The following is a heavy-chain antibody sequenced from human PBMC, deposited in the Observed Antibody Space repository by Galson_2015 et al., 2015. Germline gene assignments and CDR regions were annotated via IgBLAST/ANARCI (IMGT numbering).Heavy chain of an antibody. Sequence: SLRLSCAASGFTFGSYGMHWVRQAPGKGLGWVAVIWYDGSNKYYADSVKGRFTISRDNSKNTLYLQMNSLRAEDTAVYYCAREALCSSTSCHGPYYFDYWGQGTLVTVSS. D-gene: IGHD2-2*01. CDR2: IWYDGSNK. J-gene: IGHJ4*02. V-gene: IGHV3-33*01. CDR3: AREALCSSTSCHGPYYFDY. CDR1: GFTFGSYG.